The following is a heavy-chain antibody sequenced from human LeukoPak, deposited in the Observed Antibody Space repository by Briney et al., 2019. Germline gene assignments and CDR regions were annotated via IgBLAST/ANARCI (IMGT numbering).Heavy chain of an antibody. V-gene: IGHV1-46*01. CDR2: INPTGGTT. CDR3: ARATGEQYTYGKKYFDP. J-gene: IGHJ5*02. Sequence: ASVTVSCKASGYTFTSYYVHWVRQAPGQGLEWMGVINPTGGTTTYAQKFQGRVTMTRDPSTSTVYMELSSLRSDDTAVYYCARATGEQYTYGKKYFDPWGQGTLVTVSS. CDR1: GYTFTSYY. D-gene: IGHD5-18*01.